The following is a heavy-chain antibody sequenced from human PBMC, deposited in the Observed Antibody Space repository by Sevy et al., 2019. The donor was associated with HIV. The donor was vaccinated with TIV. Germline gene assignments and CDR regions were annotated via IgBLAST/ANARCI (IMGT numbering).Heavy chain of an antibody. CDR1: GFIFSNFA. CDR2: TSYDGSHK. Sequence: GGSLRLSCTVSGFIFSNFAMHWVRRAPGKGLEWVAVTSYDGSHKDYADSVKGRFTVSRDNSRNILSLEMNSLRRDDTAVYYCARGENDDEFFQYWGQGTLVTVSS. V-gene: IGHV3-30*04. D-gene: IGHD1-26*01. CDR3: ARGENDDEFFQY. J-gene: IGHJ1*01.